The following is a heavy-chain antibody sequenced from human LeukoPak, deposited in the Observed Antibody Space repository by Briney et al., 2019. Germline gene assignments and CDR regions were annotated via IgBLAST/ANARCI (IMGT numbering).Heavy chain of an antibody. CDR3: ARVGLGIPAAGNYYYYYMDV. Sequence: GGSLRLSCAASGLTVSTNNISWVRQAPGKGLEWVSIIYSGGSTYYADSVKGRFTISRDNSKNTVYLQMNSLRAEDTAVYYCARVGLGIPAAGNYYYYYMDVWGKGTTVTISS. J-gene: IGHJ6*03. V-gene: IGHV3-66*01. CDR2: IYSGGST. D-gene: IGHD6-13*01. CDR1: GLTVSTNN.